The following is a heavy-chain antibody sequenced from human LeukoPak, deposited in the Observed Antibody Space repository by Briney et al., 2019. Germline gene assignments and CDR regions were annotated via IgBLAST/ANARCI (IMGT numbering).Heavy chain of an antibody. J-gene: IGHJ4*02. V-gene: IGHV3-64D*06. Sequence: PGGSLRLSCSASGFTFSSYAMYWVRQAPGKGLEYVSAITSNGGSAYYADSVKGRFTISRDNSRNTLYLQMSSLRADDTAVYYCVGFRATAGLYWGQRTLVTVSS. CDR1: GFTFSSYA. CDR3: VGFRATAGLY. CDR2: ITSNGGSA. D-gene: IGHD6-13*01.